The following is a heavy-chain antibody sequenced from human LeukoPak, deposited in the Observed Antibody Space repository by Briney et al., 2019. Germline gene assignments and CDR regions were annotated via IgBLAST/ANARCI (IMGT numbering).Heavy chain of an antibody. D-gene: IGHD3-16*01. CDR3: ARDMIILQS. Sequence: PGGSLRLSCAASGFSFNNAWMTWVRQAPGKGLEWVANIKQDGSEKYYVDSVKGRFTISRDNAKKSLYLQMNSLRAEDTAVYFCARDMIILQSWGQGTLVTVSS. J-gene: IGHJ5*02. CDR1: GFSFNNAW. CDR2: IKQDGSEK. V-gene: IGHV3-7*04.